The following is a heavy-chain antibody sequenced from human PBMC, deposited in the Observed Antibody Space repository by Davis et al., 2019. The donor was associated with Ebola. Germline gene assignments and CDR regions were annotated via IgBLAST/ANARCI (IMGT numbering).Heavy chain of an antibody. CDR3: VKTRSNWWNDALEI. CDR1: GYTFTSYA. Sequence: AASVKVSCKASGYTFTSYAMHWVRQAPGQRLEWMGWINAGNGNTKYSQKFQGRVTITRDTSASTAYMELSSLRPEDTAVYYCVKTRSNWWNDALEIWGRGTMVIVSS. J-gene: IGHJ3*02. V-gene: IGHV1-3*01. CDR2: INAGNGNT. D-gene: IGHD2-8*02.